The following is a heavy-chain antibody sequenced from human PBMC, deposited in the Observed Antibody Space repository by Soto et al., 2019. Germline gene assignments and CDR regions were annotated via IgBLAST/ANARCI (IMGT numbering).Heavy chain of an antibody. CDR1: GGSISSYY. V-gene: IGHV4-59*08. J-gene: IGHJ5*02. CDR2: IYYSGST. CDR3: ARLRAGTWFDP. D-gene: IGHD6-19*01. Sequence: PSETLSLTCTVSGGSISSYYWSWIRQPPGKGLEWIGYIYYSGSTNYNPSLKSRVTISVDTSKNQFSLKLRSVTAADTAVYYCARLRAGTWFDPWGQGTLVNVFS.